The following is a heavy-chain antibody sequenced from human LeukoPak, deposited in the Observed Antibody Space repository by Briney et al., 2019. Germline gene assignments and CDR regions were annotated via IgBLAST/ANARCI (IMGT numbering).Heavy chain of an antibody. J-gene: IGHJ3*02. CDR1: GGSISSHF. CDR2: IYYSGST. Sequence: SETLSLTRTVSGGSISSHFWSWIRQPPGKGLEWIAYIYYSGSTDYNPSLKSRVTISVDTSKNQFSLKLSSVTAADTAVYYCARQTMSTAAAFDIWGQGTMVTVSS. V-gene: IGHV4-59*08. D-gene: IGHD4-17*01. CDR3: ARQTMSTAAAFDI.